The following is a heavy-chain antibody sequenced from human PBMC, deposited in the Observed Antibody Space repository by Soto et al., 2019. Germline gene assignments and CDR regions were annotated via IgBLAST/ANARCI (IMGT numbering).Heavy chain of an antibody. CDR1: GFTFSGYG. Sequence: GGALRLSCAASGFTFSGYGMHWVRQAPGKGLEWVAVIWYDGSNKYYADSVKGRFTISRDNSKNTLYLQMNSLRAEDTAVYYCARDYLTYCSGGSCYPDYYYYYGMDVWGQGTTVTVSS. V-gene: IGHV3-33*01. J-gene: IGHJ6*02. CDR3: ARDYLTYCSGGSCYPDYYYYYGMDV. D-gene: IGHD2-15*01. CDR2: IWYDGSNK.